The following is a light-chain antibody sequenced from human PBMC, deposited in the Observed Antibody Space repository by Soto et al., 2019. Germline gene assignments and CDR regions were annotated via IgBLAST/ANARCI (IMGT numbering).Light chain of an antibody. Sequence: AIPRTHSPSSLSASVGAGVTITCRASQAIRTALGWYQQKPGQVPKLLIYAASTLQSGVPSRFRGSGSGTDFTLTISSLQPEDFATYYCLLDFGYFWAFGQASKVDIK. CDR2: AAS. CDR1: QAIRTA. J-gene: IGKJ1*01. CDR3: LLDFGYFWA. V-gene: IGKV1-6*01.